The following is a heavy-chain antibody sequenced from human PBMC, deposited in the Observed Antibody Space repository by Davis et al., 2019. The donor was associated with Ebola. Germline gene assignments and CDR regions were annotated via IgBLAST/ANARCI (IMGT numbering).Heavy chain of an antibody. D-gene: IGHD1-26*01. J-gene: IGHJ4*02. CDR2: IYHSGST. V-gene: IGHV4-61*01. Sequence: MPGGSLRLSCTVSGGSVGSGSNYWSWIRQPPGKELEWIGYIYHSGSTIYNPSLKSRVTISVDTSKNQFSLKLSSVTAADTAVYYCARLAGGSYYSWAVDYWGQGTLVTVSS. CDR1: GGSVGSGSNY. CDR3: ARLAGGSYYSWAVDY.